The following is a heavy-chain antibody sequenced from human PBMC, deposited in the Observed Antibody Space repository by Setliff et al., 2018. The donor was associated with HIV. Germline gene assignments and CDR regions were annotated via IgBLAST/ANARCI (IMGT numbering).Heavy chain of an antibody. CDR3: ACGAAAGTDYYYYYYMDV. CDR1: SYSINSGYY. V-gene: IGHV4-38-2*01. CDR2: IYHSGST. Sequence: SETLSLTCAVSSYSINSGYYWGWVRQPPGKGLEWIGSIYHSGSTYYNPSLKSRVTISVDTSKNQFSLKLSSVTAADTAVYYCACGAAAGTDYYYYYYMDVWGKGTTVTVSS. D-gene: IGHD6-13*01. J-gene: IGHJ6*03.